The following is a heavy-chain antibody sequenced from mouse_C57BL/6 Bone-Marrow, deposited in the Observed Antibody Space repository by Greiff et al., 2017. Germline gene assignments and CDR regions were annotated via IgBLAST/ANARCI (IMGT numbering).Heavy chain of an antibody. D-gene: IGHD2-2*01. Sequence: VQLQQCGAELVRPGASVKLSCKASGYTFTDYYINWVKQRPGQGLEWIARIYPGSGNTYYNEKFKGKATLTAEKSSSTAYMQLSSLTSEDSAVYFCARGSTMVTSWFAYWGQGTLVTVSA. V-gene: IGHV1-76*01. CDR2: IYPGSGNT. CDR3: ARGSTMVTSWFAY. CDR1: GYTFTDYY. J-gene: IGHJ3*01.